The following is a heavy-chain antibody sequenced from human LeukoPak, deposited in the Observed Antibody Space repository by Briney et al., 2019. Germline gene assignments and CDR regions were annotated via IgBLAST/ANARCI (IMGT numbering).Heavy chain of an antibody. CDR2: ISSSSSYI. CDR3: ARDWSYGSGPGY. D-gene: IGHD6-25*01. Sequence: GGSLGLSCAASGFTFSSYSMNWVRQAPGKGLEWVSSISSSSSYIYYADSVKGRFTISRDNAKNSLYLQMNSLRAEDTAVYYCARDWSYGSGPGYWGQGTLVTVSS. CDR1: GFTFSSYS. V-gene: IGHV3-21*01. J-gene: IGHJ4*02.